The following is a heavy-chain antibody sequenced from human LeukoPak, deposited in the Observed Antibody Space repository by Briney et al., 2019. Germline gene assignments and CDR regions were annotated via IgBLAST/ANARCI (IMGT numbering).Heavy chain of an antibody. CDR2: ISSSSSYI. J-gene: IGHJ6*03. D-gene: IGHD5-24*01. V-gene: IGHV3-21*01. CDR1: GFTFSSYS. Sequence: GGSLRLSCAASGFTFSSYSMNWVRQAPGKGLEWVSSISSSSSYIYYADSVKGRFTISRDNAKNSLYLQMNSLRAEDTAVYYCARVDEITHYMDVWGKGTTVTVSS. CDR3: ARVDEITHYMDV.